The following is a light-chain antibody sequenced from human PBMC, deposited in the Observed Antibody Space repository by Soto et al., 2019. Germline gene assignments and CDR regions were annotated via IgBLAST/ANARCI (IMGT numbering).Light chain of an antibody. CDR1: QSVSSN. CDR2: GAS. Sequence: EIVMTQSPATLSVSPGERATLSCRASQSVSSNLAWYQQKPGQAPRLLIYGASTRATGIPARFSGSGSGTEFPPTISSLQSEDLAIYFCQEYNNWPPDRTFGQGTKVEIK. V-gene: IGKV3-15*01. J-gene: IGKJ1*01. CDR3: QEYNNWPPDRT.